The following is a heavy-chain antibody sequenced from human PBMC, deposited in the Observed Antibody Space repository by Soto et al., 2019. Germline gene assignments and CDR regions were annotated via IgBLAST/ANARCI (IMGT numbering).Heavy chain of an antibody. Sequence: LRLSCAASGFTFSSYSMNWVRQAPGKGLEWVSSISSSSDYIYYADSVKGRFTISRDNAKNSLYLQMNNLTHEDTAVYYCARDRPVDYWGQGTPVTVSS. V-gene: IGHV3-21*01. CDR1: GFTFSSYS. J-gene: IGHJ4*02. CDR3: ARDRPVDY. CDR2: ISSSSDYI.